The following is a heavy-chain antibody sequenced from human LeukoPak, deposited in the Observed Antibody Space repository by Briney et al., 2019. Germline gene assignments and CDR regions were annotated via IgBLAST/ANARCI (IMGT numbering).Heavy chain of an antibody. CDR2: INHSGST. J-gene: IGHJ3*02. Sequence: SETLSLTCTVSGGSISTSNYYWGWIRQPPGKGLEWIGEINHSGSTNYNPSLKSRVTISVDTSKNQFSLKLSSVTAADTAVYYCARAPRGSIAARPAAFDIWGQGTMVTVSS. V-gene: IGHV4-39*07. D-gene: IGHD6-6*01. CDR3: ARAPRGSIAARPAAFDI. CDR1: GGSISTSNYY.